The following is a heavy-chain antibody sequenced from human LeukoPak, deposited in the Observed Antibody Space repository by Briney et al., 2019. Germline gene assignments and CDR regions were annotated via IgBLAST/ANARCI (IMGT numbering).Heavy chain of an antibody. J-gene: IGHJ4*02. CDR2: INHSGST. D-gene: IGHD6-25*01. V-gene: IGHV4-34*01. CDR1: GGSFNGYY. CDR3: ARARGTEAIDY. Sequence: SETLSLTCAVYGGSFNGYYWTWIRQPPGKGLEWIGEINHSGSTTYNPSLKSRVTVSVDTSKNQFSLKVTSVTAADTAVYYCARARGTEAIDYWGQGTLVIVSS.